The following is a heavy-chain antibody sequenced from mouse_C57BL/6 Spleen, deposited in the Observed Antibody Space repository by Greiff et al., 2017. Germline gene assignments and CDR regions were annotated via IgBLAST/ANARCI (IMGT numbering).Heavy chain of an antibody. J-gene: IGHJ3*01. V-gene: IGHV1-4*01. CDR3: ARISYYGSSPFAY. CDR2: LNPSSGYT. CDR1: GYTFTSYT. D-gene: IGHD1-1*01. Sequence: VQLQQSGAELARPGASVKMSCKASGYTFTSYTMHWVKQRPGQGLEWIGYLNPSSGYTKYNQKFKDKATLTADKSSSTAYMQLSSLTSEDSAVYYCARISYYGSSPFAYWGQGTLVTVSA.